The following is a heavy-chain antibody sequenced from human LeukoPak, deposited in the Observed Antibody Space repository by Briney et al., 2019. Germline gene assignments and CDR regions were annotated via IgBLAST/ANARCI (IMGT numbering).Heavy chain of an antibody. CDR3: ARGLSEMPTIGEDFDY. J-gene: IGHJ4*02. V-gene: IGHV4-38-2*02. CDR1: GGSINTYY. D-gene: IGHD5-24*01. CDR2: IYHSGST. Sequence: SETLSLTCTVSGGSINTYYWSWIRQPPGKGLEWIGSIYHSGSTYYNPSLKSRVTISVDTSKNQFSLKLSSVTAADTAVYYCARGLSEMPTIGEDFDYWGQGTLVTVSS.